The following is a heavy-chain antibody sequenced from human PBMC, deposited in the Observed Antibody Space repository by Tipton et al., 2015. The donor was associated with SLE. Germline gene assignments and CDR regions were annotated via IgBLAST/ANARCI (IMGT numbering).Heavy chain of an antibody. J-gene: IGHJ3*02. CDR1: GYTFTGYY. CDR3: ARQLALDAFDI. CDR2: INPSSGST. V-gene: IGHV1-2*06. D-gene: IGHD1-1*01. Sequence: QSGAEVKEPGASMKVSCKASGYTFTGYYLHWVRQVPGQGLEWVGRINPSSGSTSYAQKFQGTVSMTRDTSISTAYMELRRLTSDDTAVYYCARQLALDAFDIWGQGTMVTVSS.